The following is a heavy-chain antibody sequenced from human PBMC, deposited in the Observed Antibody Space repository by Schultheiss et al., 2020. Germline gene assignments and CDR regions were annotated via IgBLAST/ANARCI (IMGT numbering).Heavy chain of an antibody. CDR1: GFTFSSYG. J-gene: IGHJ5*02. Sequence: GGSLRLSCAASGFTFSSYGMHWVRQAPGKGLEWVAVIWYDGSNKYYADSVKGRFTISRDSSKNTLYLQMSNLRPEDTAIYYCARGPSSLGLGWFDPWGEGALVTVYS. CDR2: IWYDGSNK. D-gene: IGHD6-13*01. V-gene: IGHV3-33*01. CDR3: ARGPSSLGLGWFDP.